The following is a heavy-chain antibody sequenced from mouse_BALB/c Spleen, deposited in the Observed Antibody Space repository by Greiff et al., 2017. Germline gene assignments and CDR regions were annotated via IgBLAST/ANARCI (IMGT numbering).Heavy chain of an antibody. Sequence: VQLQQSGAELVRPGASVTLSCKASGYTFTDYEMHWVKQTPVHGLEWIGAIDPETGGTAYNQKFKGKATLTADKSSSTAYMELRSLTSEDSAVYYCTAYYGNPYYYAMDYWGQGTSVTVSS. D-gene: IGHD2-10*01. CDR3: TAYYGNPYYYAMDY. CDR1: GYTFTDYE. V-gene: IGHV1-15*01. CDR2: IDPETGGT. J-gene: IGHJ4*01.